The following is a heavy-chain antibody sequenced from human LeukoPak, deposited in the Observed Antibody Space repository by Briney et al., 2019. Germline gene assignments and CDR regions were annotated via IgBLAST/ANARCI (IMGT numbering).Heavy chain of an antibody. V-gene: IGHV3-21*01. CDR3: ASQNTSSRIFDD. CDR2: ISSSSTYI. D-gene: IGHD6-13*01. CDR1: GFTFSSYS. J-gene: IGHJ4*02. Sequence: GGSLRLSCAASGFTFSSYSMNWVRQAPGKGLEWVSSISSSSTYIYYADSVKGRFTASRDNAKNSLYLQMNSLRAEDTAVYFCASQNTSSRIFDDWGQGTLVTVSS.